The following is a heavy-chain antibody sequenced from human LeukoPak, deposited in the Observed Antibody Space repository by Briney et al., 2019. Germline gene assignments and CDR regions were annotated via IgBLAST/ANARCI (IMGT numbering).Heavy chain of an antibody. V-gene: IGHV1-3*01. CDR3: ARDQGSGLDY. Sequence: GASVKVSCKASGYTFTSYAMHWVRQAPGQRLEWMGWLSAYNGNTNYAQKFQGRVTMTTDTSTSTASMELRSLRSDDTAVYYCARDQGSGLDYWGQGTLVTVSS. CDR1: GYTFTSYA. CDR2: LSAYNGNT. D-gene: IGHD6-19*01. J-gene: IGHJ4*02.